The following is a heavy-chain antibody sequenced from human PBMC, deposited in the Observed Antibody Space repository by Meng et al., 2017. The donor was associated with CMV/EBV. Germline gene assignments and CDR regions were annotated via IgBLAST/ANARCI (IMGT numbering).Heavy chain of an antibody. V-gene: IGHV3-7*01. D-gene: IGHD2-2*01. CDR2: IRQDGSEA. J-gene: IGHJ1*01. Sequence: GESLKISCAASGFSFSRYWMTWVRQAPGKGLEWVANIRQDGSEAYYVDSVKGRFTIFRDNTKNSLFLQMDSLSAEDTAIYYCVRESSTFSWSEHLQHCGQGTLVTVSS. CDR1: GFSFSRYW. CDR3: VRESSTFSWSEHLQH.